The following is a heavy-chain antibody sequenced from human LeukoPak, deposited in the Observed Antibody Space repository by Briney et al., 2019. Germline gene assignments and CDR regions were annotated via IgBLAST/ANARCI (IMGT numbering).Heavy chain of an antibody. J-gene: IGHJ4*02. CDR2: ISAYNGNT. Sequence: EASVKVSCKASGYTFTSYGISWVRQAPGQGLEWMGWISAYNGNTNYAQKLQGRVTMTTDTSTSTAYMELRSLRSDDTAVYYCAREGGFWSGGNQFDYWGQGTLVTVSS. V-gene: IGHV1-18*01. CDR1: GYTFTSYG. D-gene: IGHD3-3*01. CDR3: AREGGFWSGGNQFDY.